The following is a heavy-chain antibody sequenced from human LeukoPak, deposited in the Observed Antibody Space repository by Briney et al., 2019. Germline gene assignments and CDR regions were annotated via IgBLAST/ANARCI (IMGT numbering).Heavy chain of an antibody. CDR3: ARQSTDGGNPIDF. D-gene: IGHD4-23*01. CDR1: GGSFTDYY. V-gene: IGHV4-34*01. J-gene: IGHJ4*02. CDR2: INHSGTK. Sequence: PSETLSLTCVLYGGSFTDYYWSWVRQSPGMGLEWIGEINHSGTKRYNLSLKSRLIMSIDTSKNQFSLRLSSVTAADTATYYCARQSTDGGNPIDFWGQGTLVTVSS.